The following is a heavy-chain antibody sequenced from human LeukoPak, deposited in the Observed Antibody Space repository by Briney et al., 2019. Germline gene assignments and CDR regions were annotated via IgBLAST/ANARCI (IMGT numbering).Heavy chain of an antibody. D-gene: IGHD1-26*01. J-gene: IGHJ4*02. Sequence: ASVNVSCKASVYTFTSYDINGVRQASGQGREWMGWMNTNSGNTGYARKFRGRVTITRNTSISTAYMELSRLRSEAAAVYYSARRKWELLTSFDYWGQGTLVTVSS. CDR2: MNTNSGNT. CDR1: VYTFTSYD. V-gene: IGHV1-8*03. CDR3: ARRKWELLTSFDY.